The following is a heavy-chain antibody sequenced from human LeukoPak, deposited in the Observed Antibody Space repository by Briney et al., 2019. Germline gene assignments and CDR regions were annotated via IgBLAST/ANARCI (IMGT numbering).Heavy chain of an antibody. D-gene: IGHD1-26*01. CDR2: ISGSGGST. V-gene: IGHV3-23*01. Sequence: GGSLRLSCAASGFTFSSYAMSWVRQAPGKGLEWVSAISGSGGSTYYADSVKGRFTISRDDSKNTLYLQMNSLRAEDTAVYYCAKNRAGWELADWGQGTLVTVSS. CDR1: GFTFSSYA. J-gene: IGHJ4*02. CDR3: AKNRAGWELAD.